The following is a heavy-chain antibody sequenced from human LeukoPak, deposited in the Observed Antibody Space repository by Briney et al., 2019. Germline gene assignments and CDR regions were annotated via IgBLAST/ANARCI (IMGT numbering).Heavy chain of an antibody. V-gene: IGHV3-21*01. J-gene: IGHJ5*02. CDR3: AKMVTATMRNWFDP. D-gene: IGHD2-21*02. CDR2: ISSSSCYM. Sequence: GGSLRLSCAASGFTYSSYSMNWVRQAPGKGLEWVSSISSSSCYMYYADSVKGRFTVSRDNAKNLLYLQMNSLRAEDTAVYYCAKMVTATMRNWFDPWGHGAQVTVSS. CDR1: GFTYSSYS.